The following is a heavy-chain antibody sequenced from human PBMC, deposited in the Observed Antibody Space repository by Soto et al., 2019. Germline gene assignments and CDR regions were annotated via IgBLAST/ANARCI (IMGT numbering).Heavy chain of an antibody. J-gene: IGHJ5*02. CDR1: GGSVSSASYY. CDR3: ARVPPAVAATGGWFDP. V-gene: IGHV4-61*01. Sequence: SETLSLTCTVSGGSVSSASYYWSWIRQPPGKGLEWIGYIYYTVDTNCNPSLKSRVTISVDTSKNQFSLELSSVTAADTAVYYCARVPPAVAATGGWFDPWGQGTLVTVSS. D-gene: IGHD6-19*01. CDR2: IYYTVDT.